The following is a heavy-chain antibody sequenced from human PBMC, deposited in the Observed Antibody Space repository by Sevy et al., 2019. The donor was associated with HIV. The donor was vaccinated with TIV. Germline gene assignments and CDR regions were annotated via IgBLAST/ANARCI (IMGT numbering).Heavy chain of an antibody. Sequence: GGSLRLSCAASGFTFSNYAMSWVRQAPGKGLEWVSGISGSAYYTYYADSVKGRFTISRDNSKNALYLQMNSLRAEDTAVYYCTKEGKGYNYDSSGSFGLRGQGTLVTVSS. V-gene: IGHV3-23*01. J-gene: IGHJ1*01. CDR1: GFTFSNYA. D-gene: IGHD3-22*01. CDR2: ISGSAYYT. CDR3: TKEGKGYNYDSSGSFGL.